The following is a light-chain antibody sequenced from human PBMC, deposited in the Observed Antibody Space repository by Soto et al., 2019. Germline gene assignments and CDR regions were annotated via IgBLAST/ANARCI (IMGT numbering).Light chain of an antibody. V-gene: IGLV2-14*01. J-gene: IGLJ1*01. CDR1: SSDIGCYTY. Sequence: QSALTQPASVSGSPGQSITISCTLTSSDIGCYTYVSWYQQHPGKAPKLIIYEVSNRPSGVSNRFSGSRSGNTASLTISGLQAEDEADYYCNSYTSGSTYVFGTGTKVTVL. CDR2: EVS. CDR3: NSYTSGSTYV.